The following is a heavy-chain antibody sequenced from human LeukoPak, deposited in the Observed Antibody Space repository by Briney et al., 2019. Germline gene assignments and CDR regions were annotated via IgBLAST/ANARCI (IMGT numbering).Heavy chain of an antibody. CDR1: GGTFSSYA. J-gene: IGHJ6*03. Sequence: ASVKVSCKASGGTFSSYAISWVRQAPGQGLEWMGGIIPIFVTANYAQKFQGRVTITADESTSTAYMELTSLRSEDTAVYYCARGGSGWYDYYYMDVWGKGTTVTVSS. CDR3: ARGGSGWYDYYYMDV. V-gene: IGHV1-69*01. CDR2: IIPIFVTA. D-gene: IGHD6-19*01.